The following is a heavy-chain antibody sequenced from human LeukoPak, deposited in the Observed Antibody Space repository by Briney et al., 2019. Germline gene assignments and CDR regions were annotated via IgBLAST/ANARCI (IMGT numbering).Heavy chain of an antibody. J-gene: IGHJ4*02. V-gene: IGHV1-18*01. CDR2: ISGYNDNT. D-gene: IGHD1-1*01. Sequence: ASVEVSCKASGYTFTSFDISWVRQAPGQGLEWMGWISGYNDNTHYAQKLQGRVTMTTDTSTSTGYMELRSLRSEDTAVYYCARQEPTTGTTSLDNWGQGTLVTVSS. CDR3: ARQEPTTGTTSLDN. CDR1: GYTFTSFD.